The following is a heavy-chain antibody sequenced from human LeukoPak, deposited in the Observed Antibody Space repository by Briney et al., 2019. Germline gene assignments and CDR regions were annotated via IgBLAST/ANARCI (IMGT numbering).Heavy chain of an antibody. V-gene: IGHV1-69*13. CDR3: ARGRSRADILTGWDLDY. CDR1: GGTFSGYA. Sequence: SVTVSCTASGGTFSGYAISWVRQAPGQGLEWMGGIIPIFGTANYAQKFQGRVTITADESTSTAYMELSSLRSEDTAVYYCARGRSRADILTGWDLDYWGQGTLVTVSS. J-gene: IGHJ4*02. CDR2: IIPIFGTA. D-gene: IGHD3-9*01.